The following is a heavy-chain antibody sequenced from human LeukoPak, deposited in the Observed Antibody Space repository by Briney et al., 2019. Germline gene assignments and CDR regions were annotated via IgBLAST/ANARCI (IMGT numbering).Heavy chain of an antibody. Sequence: PSETLSLTCTVSGGSISSGSYYWSWIRQPAGKGLEWIGRIYTSGSTNYNPSLNSRVTISVDTSNNQFSLKLSSVTAADAAVYYCARGVNWIDPWGQGTLVTVSS. J-gene: IGHJ5*02. CDR2: IYTSGST. CDR3: ARGVNWIDP. CDR1: GGSISSGSYY. D-gene: IGHD6-13*01. V-gene: IGHV4-61*02.